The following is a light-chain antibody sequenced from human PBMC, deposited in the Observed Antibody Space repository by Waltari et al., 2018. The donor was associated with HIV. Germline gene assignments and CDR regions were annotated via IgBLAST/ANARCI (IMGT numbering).Light chain of an antibody. J-gene: IGKJ3*01. CDR2: DAS. Sequence: DIQMTQSPSSLSAFVGDRVTITCRASQTITSKLNWYQQKPGKAPKVLIYDASTLQSGVPSRFSGSGSGTDFTLTISSLQPDDFASYFCQQSYSTPLTFGPGTKVDIK. V-gene: IGKV1-39*01. CDR1: QTITSK. CDR3: QQSYSTPLT.